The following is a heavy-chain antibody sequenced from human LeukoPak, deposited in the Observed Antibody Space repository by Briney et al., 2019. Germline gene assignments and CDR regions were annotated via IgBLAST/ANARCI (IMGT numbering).Heavy chain of an antibody. CDR3: ARGHTMPPDYFDY. J-gene: IGHJ4*02. CDR1: GFTFGNYA. D-gene: IGHD5-24*01. CDR2: ISSNGGST. V-gene: IGHV3-64*01. Sequence: GGSLRLSCVASGFTFGNYAIHWVRRAPGKGLEYVSGISSNGGSTDYANSVKGRFTISRDNSKNTLYLQMGSLRAEDMAVYYCARGHTMPPDYFDYWGQGTLVTVSS.